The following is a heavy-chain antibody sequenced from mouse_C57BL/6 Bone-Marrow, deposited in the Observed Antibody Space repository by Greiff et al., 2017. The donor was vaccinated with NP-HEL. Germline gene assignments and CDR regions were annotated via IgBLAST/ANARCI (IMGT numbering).Heavy chain of an antibody. V-gene: IGHV1-85*01. Sequence: VQLQQSGPELVKPGASVKLSCKASGYNFTSYDINWVKQRPGQGLEWIGWIYPRDGSTKYNEKFKGKATLTVDTSSSTAYMELHSLTSEDSAVYFCARGGVVARDWYFDVWGTGTTVTVSS. J-gene: IGHJ1*03. CDR2: IYPRDGST. D-gene: IGHD1-1*01. CDR3: ARGGVVARDWYFDV. CDR1: GYNFTSYD.